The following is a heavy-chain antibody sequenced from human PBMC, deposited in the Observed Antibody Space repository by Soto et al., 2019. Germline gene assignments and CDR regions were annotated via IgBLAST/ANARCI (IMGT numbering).Heavy chain of an antibody. CDR2: ISSSASTT. CDR1: GFTFSNYA. D-gene: IGHD2-2*01. Sequence: GGSLRLSFAVSGFTFSNYAMSWVRQAPGKGLEWVSAISSSASTTHYADSVKGRFTISRDNSRRTLYLHMSSLSDEDTAVYYFGKDRPSTFVAYFDSWGRGALVTVSS. V-gene: IGHV3-23*01. J-gene: IGHJ4*02. CDR3: GKDRPSTFVAYFDS.